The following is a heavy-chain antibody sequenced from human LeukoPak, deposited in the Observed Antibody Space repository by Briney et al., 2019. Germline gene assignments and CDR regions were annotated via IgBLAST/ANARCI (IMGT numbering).Heavy chain of an antibody. CDR1: GGSLTSYY. CDR3: ARDVCLVSSSTSCSADY. Sequence: PSETLSLTCSVSGGSLTSYYWSWIRQPAGKGLEWIGRIYTSGSTNYNPSLKSRVTMSVDTSKNQFSLKLSSVTAADTAVYYCARDVCLVSSSTSCSADYWGQGTLVTVSS. CDR2: IYTSGST. D-gene: IGHD2-2*01. V-gene: IGHV4-4*07. J-gene: IGHJ4*02.